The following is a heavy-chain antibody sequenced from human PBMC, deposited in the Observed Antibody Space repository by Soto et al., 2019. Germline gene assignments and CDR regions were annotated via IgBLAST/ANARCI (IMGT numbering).Heavy chain of an antibody. J-gene: IGHJ5*02. CDR3: AKSGITIFGVGGDWFDP. CDR1: GFTFDDYA. CDR2: ISWNSGSI. D-gene: IGHD3-3*01. Sequence: GGSLRLSCAASGFTFDDYAMHWVRQAPGKGLEWVSGISWNSGSIGYADSVKGRFTISRDNAKNSLYLQMNSLRAEDTALYYCAKSGITIFGVGGDWFDPWGQGTLVTVSS. V-gene: IGHV3-9*01.